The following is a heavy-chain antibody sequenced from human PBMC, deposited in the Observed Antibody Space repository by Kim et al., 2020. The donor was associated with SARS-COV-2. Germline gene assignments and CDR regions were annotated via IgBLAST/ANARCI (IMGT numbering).Heavy chain of an antibody. V-gene: IGHV4-4*02. CDR3: ARDNYGDTFFDY. D-gene: IGHD4-17*01. Sequence: NYNPSRKSRVTISVDKSKNQCSRKMSSVTAADTAVYYWARDNYGDTFFDYWGQGTLVTVSS. J-gene: IGHJ4*02.